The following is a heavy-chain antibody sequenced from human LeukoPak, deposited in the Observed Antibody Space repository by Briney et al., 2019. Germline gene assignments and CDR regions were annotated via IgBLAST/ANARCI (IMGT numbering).Heavy chain of an antibody. D-gene: IGHD3-10*01. V-gene: IGHV4-39*07. CDR2: IFYSGST. CDR3: AKSNGYGLVDI. CDR1: GGSISSYY. J-gene: IGHJ3*02. Sequence: SETLSLTCTAPGGSISSYYWGWIRQPPGKGLEWIGNIFYSGSTYYSPSVKSRVTISLDTSRNQFSLKLNSVTAADTAVYYCAKSNGYGLVDIWGQGTMVTVSS.